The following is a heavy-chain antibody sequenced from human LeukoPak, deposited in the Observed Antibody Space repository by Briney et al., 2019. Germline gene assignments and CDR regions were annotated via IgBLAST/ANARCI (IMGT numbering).Heavy chain of an antibody. D-gene: IGHD3-22*01. CDR2: IYYSGST. Sequence: SETLSPTCTVSGGSISSYYWSWIRQPPGKGLEWIGYIYYSGSTNYNPSLKSRVTISVDTSKNQFSLKLSSVTAADTAVYYCARAYYDRSDWFDPWGQGTLVTVSS. CDR1: GGSISSYY. J-gene: IGHJ5*02. CDR3: ARAYYDRSDWFDP. V-gene: IGHV4-59*01.